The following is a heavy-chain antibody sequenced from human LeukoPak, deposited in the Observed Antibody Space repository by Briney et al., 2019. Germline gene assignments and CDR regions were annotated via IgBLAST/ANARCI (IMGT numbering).Heavy chain of an antibody. CDR2: INPNNGDT. J-gene: IGHJ5*02. CDR1: GYTFTAYY. V-gene: IGHV1-2*02. Sequence: ASVKVSCKASGYTFTAYYMHWVRQAPGQGLEWVGWINPNNGDTNYAQKFQGRVTMTRDTSITTAYMDLSRLRSDDTAVYYCARDLRCSGGNCYWFDPWGQGTLVTVSS. D-gene: IGHD2-15*01. CDR3: ARDLRCSGGNCYWFDP.